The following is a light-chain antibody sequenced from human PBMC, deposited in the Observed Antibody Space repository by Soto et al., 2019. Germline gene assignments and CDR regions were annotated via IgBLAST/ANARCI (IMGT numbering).Light chain of an antibody. CDR1: QGISNY. V-gene: IGKV1-27*01. Sequence: DIQMTQSPSSLSASVGDRVTITCRASQGISNYLAWYQQIPRKVPKLLISAASTLQSGVPSRFSGSGSGTDFTLTISSLQPEDVATYYCQKYTNVPAFGGGNKVEIK. CDR3: QKYTNVPA. J-gene: IGKJ4*01. CDR2: AAS.